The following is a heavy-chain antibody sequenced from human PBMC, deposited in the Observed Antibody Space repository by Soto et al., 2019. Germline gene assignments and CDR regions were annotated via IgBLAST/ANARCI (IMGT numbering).Heavy chain of an antibody. D-gene: IGHD1-26*01. V-gene: IGHV4-39*01. CDR2: IYYSGST. Sequence: PSETLSLTCTVSGGSISSSSYYWGWIRQPPGKGLEWIGSIYYSGSTYYNPSLKSRVTISVDTSKNQFSLKLSSVAAAATAVYYCARAYSGSYRFDYWGQGTLVTVSS. J-gene: IGHJ4*02. CDR1: GGSISSSSYY. CDR3: ARAYSGSYRFDY.